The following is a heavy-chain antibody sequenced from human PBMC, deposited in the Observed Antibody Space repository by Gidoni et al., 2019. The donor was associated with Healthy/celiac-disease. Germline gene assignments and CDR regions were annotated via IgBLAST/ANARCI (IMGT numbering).Heavy chain of an antibody. CDR1: GGTFSSYA. CDR2: IIPSFGTA. CDR3: ARTNYYGAGSYQTLYAFDI. D-gene: IGHD3-10*01. J-gene: IGHJ3*02. Sequence: QVQLVQSGAEVKKPGSSVQVSCKASGGTFSSYAISWVRQAPGQGLEWMGGIIPSFGTANYAQKFQGRVTITADESTSTAYMELSSLRSEDTAVYYCARTNYYGAGSYQTLYAFDIWGQGTMVTVSS. V-gene: IGHV1-69*01.